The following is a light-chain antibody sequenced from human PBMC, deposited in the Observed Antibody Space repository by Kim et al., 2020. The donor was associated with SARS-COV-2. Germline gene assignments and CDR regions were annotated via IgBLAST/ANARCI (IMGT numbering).Light chain of an antibody. CDR2: DNN. V-gene: IGLV1-51*01. Sequence: GQKVTISCSASSSNIGNNYVPWYQQLPGTAPKLLIYDNNKRPSGIPDRFSGSKSGTSATLGFTGLQTGDEADYYCGTWDSSLSAVVFGGGTKLTVL. CDR3: GTWDSSLSAVV. J-gene: IGLJ2*01. CDR1: SSNIGNNY.